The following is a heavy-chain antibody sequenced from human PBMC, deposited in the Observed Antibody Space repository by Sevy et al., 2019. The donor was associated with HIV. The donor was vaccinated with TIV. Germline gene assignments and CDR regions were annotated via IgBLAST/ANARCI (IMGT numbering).Heavy chain of an antibody. CDR1: GFAFNTFG. Sequence: GSLRLSCAASGFAFNTFGMHWVRRAPGKGLEWVAFISFDENIEYYVDSVKGRFTISRDNSKNMLYLQMNSLRAEDTAMYYCARDRYCSTSRCYNWIDPWGQGTLVTVSS. J-gene: IGHJ5*02. CDR2: ISFDENIE. V-gene: IGHV3-33*01. D-gene: IGHD2-2*01. CDR3: ARDRYCSTSRCYNWIDP.